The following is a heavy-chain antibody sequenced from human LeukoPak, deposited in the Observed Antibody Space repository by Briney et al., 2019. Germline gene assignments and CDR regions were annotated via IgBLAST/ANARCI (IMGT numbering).Heavy chain of an antibody. CDR1: GFTFSSYW. J-gene: IGHJ4*02. CDR3: GRESSSSTFDY. Sequence: GGSLRLSCAASGFTFSSYWMSWVRQAPGTGLEWVANIHQDGGEKYYVDSVKGRFTISRDNAKNSLYLQMNSLRAEDTAIYYCGRESSSSTFDYWGQGTLVTVSS. D-gene: IGHD5/OR15-5a*01. CDR2: IHQDGGEK. V-gene: IGHV3-7*01.